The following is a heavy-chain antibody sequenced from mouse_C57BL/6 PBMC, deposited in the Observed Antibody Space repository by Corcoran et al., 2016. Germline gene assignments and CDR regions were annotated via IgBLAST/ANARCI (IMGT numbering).Heavy chain of an antibody. J-gene: IGHJ3*01. V-gene: IGHV9-3*01. CDR1: GYTFTTYG. D-gene: IGHD1-1*01. Sequence: QIQLVQSGPELKKPGETVQISCKASGYTFTTYGMSWVKQAPGKGLKWMGWINTYSGVPTYADDFKGRFAFSLETSASTAYLQINNLKNEDTATYFCARWGSPSFAYWGQGTLVTVSA. CDR3: ARWGSPSFAY. CDR2: INTYSGVP.